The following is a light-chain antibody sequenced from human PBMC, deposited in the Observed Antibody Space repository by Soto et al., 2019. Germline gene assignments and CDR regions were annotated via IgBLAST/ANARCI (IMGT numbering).Light chain of an antibody. CDR1: LSISSW. CDR3: QQYERYPMT. Sequence: DSQMTQYPSTLSASVGDRVTITCRASLSISSWLAWYQQKPGKAPKLLISKASTLQSGVPPRFSGSGYGTEFTLTISSLQPDDFATYYCQQYERYPMTFGGGTKVEIK. V-gene: IGKV1-5*03. CDR2: KAS. J-gene: IGKJ4*01.